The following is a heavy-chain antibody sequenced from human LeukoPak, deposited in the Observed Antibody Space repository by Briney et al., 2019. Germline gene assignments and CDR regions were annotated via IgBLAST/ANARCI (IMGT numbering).Heavy chain of an antibody. CDR2: TFYRSKWYN. Sequence: SQTLSLTCVIAGDSVSSNTAAWNWIRQSPLRGLEWLGRTFYRSKWYNDYAGSVKSRITISPDTSKNHFSLQLDSVTPEDTAMYYCAIDGWPAFDYWGQGSLVTVSS. D-gene: IGHD2-15*01. CDR1: GDSVSSNTAA. J-gene: IGHJ4*02. CDR3: AIDGWPAFDY. V-gene: IGHV6-1*01.